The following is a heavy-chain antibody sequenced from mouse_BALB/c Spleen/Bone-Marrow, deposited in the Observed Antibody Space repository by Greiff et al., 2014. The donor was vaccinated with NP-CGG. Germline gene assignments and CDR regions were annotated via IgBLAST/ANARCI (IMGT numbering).Heavy chain of an antibody. J-gene: IGHJ4*01. CDR3: ARITTDTGAMDY. V-gene: IGHV2-9*02. D-gene: IGHD1-2*01. CDR1: GFSLTNYG. Sequence: VKLVESGPGLVAPSQSLSITCTVSGFSLTNYGVHWVRQPPGKGLEWLGVIWADGSTNYNSALMSRLSISKDNSESQVFFKMNSLQTDDTAMYYCARITTDTGAMDYWGQGTSVTVSS. CDR2: IWADGST.